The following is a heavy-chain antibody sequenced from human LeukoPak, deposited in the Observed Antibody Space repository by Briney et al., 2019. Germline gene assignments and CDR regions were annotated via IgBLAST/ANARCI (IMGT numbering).Heavy chain of an antibody. Sequence: GGSLRLSCAASGFTFDDYAMHWVRQAPGKGLEWVSGISWNSGSIGYADSVKGRFTISRGNAKNSLYLQMNSLRAGGTALYYCAKNYDSSGALGHFDYWGQGTLVTVSS. CDR2: ISWNSGSI. D-gene: IGHD3-22*01. V-gene: IGHV3-9*01. CDR3: AKNYDSSGALGHFDY. CDR1: GFTFDDYA. J-gene: IGHJ4*02.